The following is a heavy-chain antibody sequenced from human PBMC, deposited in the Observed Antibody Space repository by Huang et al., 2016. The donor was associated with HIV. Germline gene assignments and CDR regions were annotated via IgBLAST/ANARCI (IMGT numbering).Heavy chain of an antibody. J-gene: IGHJ6*03. CDR1: GFSLNHKGVG. CDR3: AHIGRLGNYYMNV. D-gene: IGHD7-27*01. Sequence: QITLKESGPTVIKPTQTLTLTCSFSGFSLNHKGVGVGWIRQPPGKALEWIVLIYWDDDKRFTPSLKNRITITKDTSKIQVVFTMTNLEPMDTGTYYCAHIGRLGNYYMNVWGNGTTVTVSS. V-gene: IGHV2-5*02. CDR2: IYWDDDK.